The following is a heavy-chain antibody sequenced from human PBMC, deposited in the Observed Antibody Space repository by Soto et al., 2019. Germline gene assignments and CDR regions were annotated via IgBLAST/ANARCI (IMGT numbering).Heavy chain of an antibody. Sequence: QVQLQESGPGLVKSSQTLSLTCTVSGCSITSGGYYWSWIRQHPGKGLEWIGYIYDSATTYYNPSLKSRVTISVDTSKNQFSLKLSSGTAADTAVYYCARDKGSGIYPMDVWGQGTTVTVSS. V-gene: IGHV4-31*03. J-gene: IGHJ6*02. CDR2: IYDSATT. CDR1: GCSITSGGYY. D-gene: IGHD1-26*01. CDR3: ARDKGSGIYPMDV.